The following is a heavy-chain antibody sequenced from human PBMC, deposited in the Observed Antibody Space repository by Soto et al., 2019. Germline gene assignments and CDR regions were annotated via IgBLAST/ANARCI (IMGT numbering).Heavy chain of an antibody. CDR2: IYPGDSDT. CDR3: ARTLDQISSTGMDV. V-gene: IGHV5-51*01. Sequence: PGESLKSPCKASGYSFTSYWIAWVRQMPGKGLEWMGIIYPGDSDTRYNPSFQGQVTISADKSISTAYLQWSSLKASDTAMYYCARTLDQISSTGMDVWGQGTTVTVS. CDR1: GYSFTSYW. J-gene: IGHJ6*02. D-gene: IGHD6-6*01.